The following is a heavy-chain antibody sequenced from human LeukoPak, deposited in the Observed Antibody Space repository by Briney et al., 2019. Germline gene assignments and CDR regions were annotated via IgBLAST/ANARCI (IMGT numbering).Heavy chain of an antibody. CDR3: ARGGIAAADY. CDR1: GFTFSTYW. J-gene: IGHJ4*02. V-gene: IGHV3-48*01. D-gene: IGHD6-13*01. Sequence: PGGSLRLSCAASGFTFSTYWMHWVRQAPGKGLEWVSYISSSSSTIYYADSVKGRFTISRDNAKNSLYLQMNSLRAEDTAVYYCARGGIAAADYWGQGTLVTVSS. CDR2: ISSSSSTI.